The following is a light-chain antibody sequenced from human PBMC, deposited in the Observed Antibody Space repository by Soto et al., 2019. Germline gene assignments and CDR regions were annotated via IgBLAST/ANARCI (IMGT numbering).Light chain of an antibody. CDR3: QKYNSAPQT. CDR1: QSISSW. CDR2: AAS. J-gene: IGKJ1*01. Sequence: IQLTQSPSSLSASVGDRVTITCRASQSISSWLAWYQQKPGKAPKLLIYAASTLQSGVPSRFSGSGSGTDFTLTISSLQPEDVATYYCQKYNSAPQTFGQGTKVDIK. V-gene: IGKV1-27*01.